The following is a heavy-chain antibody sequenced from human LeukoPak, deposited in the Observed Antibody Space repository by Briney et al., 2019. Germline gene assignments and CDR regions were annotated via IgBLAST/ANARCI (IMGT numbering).Heavy chain of an antibody. Sequence: ASVKVSCKASGGSFSSYVLSWVRQAPGQGLEWMGWISAYNGNTNYAQKLQGRVTMTTDTSTSTAYMELRSLRSDDTAVYYCARELTTRLFMTTVKVGGGAFDYWGQGTLVTVSS. D-gene: IGHD4-11*01. J-gene: IGHJ4*02. V-gene: IGHV1-18*01. CDR1: GGSFSSYV. CDR3: ARELTTRLFMTTVKVGGGAFDY. CDR2: ISAYNGNT.